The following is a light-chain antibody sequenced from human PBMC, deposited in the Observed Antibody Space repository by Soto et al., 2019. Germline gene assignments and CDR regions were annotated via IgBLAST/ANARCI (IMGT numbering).Light chain of an antibody. CDR3: ETWDSNTRV. CDR2: LEGSGNY. J-gene: IGLJ7*01. CDR1: SGHSSYI. Sequence: QSVLTQSSSASASLGSSVKLTCTLSSGHSSYIIAWHQQQPGKAPRYLMKLEGSGNYNKGSGVPDRFSGSSSGADRYLTISNLPFEDEADYYCETWDSNTRVFGGGTQLTVL. V-gene: IGLV4-60*02.